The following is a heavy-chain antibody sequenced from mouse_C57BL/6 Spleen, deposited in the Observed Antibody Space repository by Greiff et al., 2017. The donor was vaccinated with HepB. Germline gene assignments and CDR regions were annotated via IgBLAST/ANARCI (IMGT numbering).Heavy chain of an antibody. D-gene: IGHD2-5*01. Sequence: EVKLEESGGGLVQPGGSIKLSCAASGFTFSDAWMDWVRQSPEKGLEWVAEIRNKATNHATYYAESVKGRLTISRDDYKSSVYLQMNSLRAEETCIYYCTMLDYSNYWFAYWGQGTLVTVSA. CDR3: TMLDYSNYWFAY. CDR1: GFTFSDAW. J-gene: IGHJ3*01. V-gene: IGHV6-6*01. CDR2: IRNKATNHAT.